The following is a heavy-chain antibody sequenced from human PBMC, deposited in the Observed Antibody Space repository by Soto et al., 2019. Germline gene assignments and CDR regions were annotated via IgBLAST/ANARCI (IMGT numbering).Heavy chain of an antibody. V-gene: IGHV4-34*01. CDR3: ARAHYGDYGYGMDV. CDR2: INHSGST. CDR1: GESFSGYI. J-gene: IGHJ6*02. D-gene: IGHD4-17*01. Sequence: SETLSLTCGVYGESFSGYIWTWIRQTPGKGLQWIGQINHSGSTYYNPSLKSRVTISVDRSKNQFSLKLSSVTAADTAVYYCARAHYGDYGYGMDVWGQGTTVTVSS.